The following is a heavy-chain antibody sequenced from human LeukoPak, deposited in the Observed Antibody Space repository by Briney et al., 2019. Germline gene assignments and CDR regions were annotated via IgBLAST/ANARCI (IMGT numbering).Heavy chain of an antibody. J-gene: IGHJ3*02. V-gene: IGHV3-23*01. CDR2: ISGSGGST. CDR1: GFTFSSYA. CDR3: AKSPYYYDSSGYLSWDAFDI. D-gene: IGHD3-22*01. Sequence: GGSLRLSCAASGFTFSSYAMSWVRQAPGKGLEWVSAISGSGGSTYYADSVKGRFTISRDNSKNTLYLQMNSLRAEDTAVYYCAKSPYYYDSSGYLSWDAFDIWGQGTMVTVSS.